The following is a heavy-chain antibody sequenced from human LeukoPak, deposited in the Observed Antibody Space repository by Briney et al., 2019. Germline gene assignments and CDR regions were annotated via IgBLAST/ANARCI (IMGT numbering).Heavy chain of an antibody. CDR3: AKDGDFDWLLLGFDY. D-gene: IGHD3-9*01. CDR1: GFTFSSYA. Sequence: GGSLRLSCAASGFTFSSYAMSWVRQAPGKGLEWVSAISGSGGSTYHADSVKGRFTISRDNSKNTLYLQMNSLRAEDTAVYYCAKDGDFDWLLLGFDYWGQGTLVTVSS. V-gene: IGHV3-23*01. CDR2: ISGSGGST. J-gene: IGHJ4*02.